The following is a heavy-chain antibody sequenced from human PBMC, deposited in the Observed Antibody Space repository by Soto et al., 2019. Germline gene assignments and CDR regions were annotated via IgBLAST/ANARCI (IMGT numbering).Heavy chain of an antibody. Sequence: GGSLRLSCAASGFTFSDYYMSWIRQAPGKGLEWVSYISSSGSTIYYADSVKGRFTISRDNAKNSLYLQMNSLRAEDTAVYYCARGGMDIVVVPAAYDFDYWGQGTLVTVSS. J-gene: IGHJ4*02. CDR2: ISSSGSTI. CDR1: GFTFSDYY. CDR3: ARGGMDIVVVPAAYDFDY. D-gene: IGHD2-2*03. V-gene: IGHV3-11*01.